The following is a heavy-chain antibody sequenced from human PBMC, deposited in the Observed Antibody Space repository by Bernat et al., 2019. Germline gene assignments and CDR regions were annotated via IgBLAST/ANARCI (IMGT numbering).Heavy chain of an antibody. CDR1: GFTFSSYA. Sequence: VQLVESGGGVVQPGRSLRLSCAASGFTFSSYAMHWVRQAPGKGLEWVAVISYDGSNKYYADSVKGRFTISRDNSKNTLYLQMNSLRAEDMAVYYCAREYSSSADAFDIWGQGTMVTVSS. V-gene: IGHV3-30-3*01. CDR3: AREYSSSADAFDI. D-gene: IGHD6-6*01. CDR2: ISYDGSNK. J-gene: IGHJ3*02.